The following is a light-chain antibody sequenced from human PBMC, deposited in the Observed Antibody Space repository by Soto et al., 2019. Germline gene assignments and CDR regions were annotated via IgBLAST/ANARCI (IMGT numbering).Light chain of an antibody. CDR1: QSVSNNY. CDR2: GAS. V-gene: IGKV3-11*01. CDR3: QQRNNWPLT. J-gene: IGKJ4*01. Sequence: EIVLTQSPGTLSLSPGERATLSCRASQSVSNNYLAWYQQKPGQAPRLLIYGASNRATGIPARFSGSGSGTDFTLTINSLEPEDFAVYYCQQRNNWPLTFGGGTKVDIK.